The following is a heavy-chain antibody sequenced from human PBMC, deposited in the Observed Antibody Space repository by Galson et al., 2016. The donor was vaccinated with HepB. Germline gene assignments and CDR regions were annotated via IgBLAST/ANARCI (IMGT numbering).Heavy chain of an antibody. CDR2: IYWDDDK. J-gene: IGHJ4*02. D-gene: IGHD3-22*01. Sequence: PALVKPTQTLTLTCTFSGFSLTSGVGVGWIRQPPGKALEWLALIYWDDDKRYSPSLKRRLTITKDTSKNQVVLTMTNMDPVDTATYYCAHRRNDYDDRGLSIAYDFDSWGQGTLVTVSS. CDR1: GFSLTSGVG. CDR3: AHRRNDYDDRGLSIAYDFDS. V-gene: IGHV2-5*02.